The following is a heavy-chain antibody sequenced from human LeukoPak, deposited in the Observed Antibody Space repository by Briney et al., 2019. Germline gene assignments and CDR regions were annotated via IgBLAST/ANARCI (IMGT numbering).Heavy chain of an antibody. D-gene: IGHD3-10*01. V-gene: IGHV4-61*02. J-gene: IGHJ6*02. Sequence: SQTLSLTCTVSGGSISSGSYYWSWIRQPAGKGLEWIGRIYTSGSTNYNPSPKSRVTISVDTSKNQFSLKLSSVTASDTAVYYCARRGVTMVRGVTSYGMDVWGQGTTVTVSS. CDR2: IYTSGST. CDR3: ARRGVTMVRGVTSYGMDV. CDR1: GGSISSGSYY.